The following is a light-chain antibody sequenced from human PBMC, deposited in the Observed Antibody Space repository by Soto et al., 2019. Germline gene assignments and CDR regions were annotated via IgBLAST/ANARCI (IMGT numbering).Light chain of an antibody. CDR2: DAS. CDR3: QQYHSYWT. J-gene: IGKJ1*01. Sequence: DFQMTQSPSTLSASVGDRVTITCRASQNIRSRLAWFQQKPGKAPKLLIYDASSLESGVPQRFSGSGSGTEFTLNISSLQTDDFSTYYCQQYHSYWTFGQGTKWIS. V-gene: IGKV1-5*01. CDR1: QNIRSR.